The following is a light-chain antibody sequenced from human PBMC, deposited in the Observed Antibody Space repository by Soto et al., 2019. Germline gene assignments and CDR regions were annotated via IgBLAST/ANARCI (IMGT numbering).Light chain of an antibody. CDR1: QGISRY. J-gene: IGKJ1*01. Sequence: IPLSQCPTILKASVGDRVTITCRASQGISRYVAWYQQKPGKAPKLLIYDASSLESGVPSRFSGSGSGTEFTLTISSLQPEDFATYYCQQYYIYFRTFGHGTKVDIK. V-gene: IGKV1-5*01. CDR2: DAS. CDR3: QQYYIYFRT.